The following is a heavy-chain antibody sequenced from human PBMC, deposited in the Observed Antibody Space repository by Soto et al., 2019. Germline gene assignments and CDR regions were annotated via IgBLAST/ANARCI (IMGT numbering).Heavy chain of an antibody. J-gene: IGHJ4*02. CDR1: GGSISSYY. CDR2: IYTSGST. V-gene: IGHV4-4*07. Sequence: SETLSLTCAVSGGSISSYYWSWIRQPAGKGLEWIGRIYTSGSTNYNPSLKSRVTMSVDTSKNQFSLKLSSVTAADTAVYYCARACSSNSCYDVFDYWGQGTLVTVSS. D-gene: IGHD2-2*01. CDR3: ARACSSNSCYDVFDY.